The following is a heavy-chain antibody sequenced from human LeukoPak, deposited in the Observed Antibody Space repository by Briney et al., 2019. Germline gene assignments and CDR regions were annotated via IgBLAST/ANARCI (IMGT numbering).Heavy chain of an antibody. Sequence: GASVKVSCKASGYTFTSYDINWVRQATGQGLEGMGWMNPNSGNTGYAQKFQGRVTMTRNTSISTAYMELSSLRSEDTAVYYCARVPRNIAARLSYYYMDVWGKGTTITVSS. CDR2: MNPNSGNT. J-gene: IGHJ6*03. D-gene: IGHD6-6*01. CDR1: GYTFTSYD. V-gene: IGHV1-8*01. CDR3: ARVPRNIAARLSYYYMDV.